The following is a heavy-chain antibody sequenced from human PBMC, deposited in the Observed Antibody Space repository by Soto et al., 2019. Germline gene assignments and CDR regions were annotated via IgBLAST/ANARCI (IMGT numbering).Heavy chain of an antibody. J-gene: IGHJ4*02. CDR3: AKDSGAVAGPY. CDR2: ISGGGGST. D-gene: IGHD6-19*01. Sequence: EVQLLESGGGLVQPGGSLRLSCAASGFSFSSYAMSWVRQAPGKGLEWVSGISGGGGSTVYADSVKGRFTISRDNSKNTLYLQLNSLRAEDTAVYYCAKDSGAVAGPYWGQGTLVTVSS. CDR1: GFSFSSYA. V-gene: IGHV3-23*01.